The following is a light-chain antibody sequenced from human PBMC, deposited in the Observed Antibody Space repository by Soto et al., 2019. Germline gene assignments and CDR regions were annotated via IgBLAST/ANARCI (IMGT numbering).Light chain of an antibody. CDR2: ATS. CDR3: CSYAGSSTSWV. J-gene: IGLJ3*02. Sequence: QSALTQPAAVSGSPGQSITISCTGTSSDVGNYNLVSWYQQYPGKAPKLMIYATSKRPSGVSNRFSGSKSGNTASLTISGLQAEDEADYYCCSYAGSSTSWVFGGGTKVTVL. CDR1: SSDVGNYNL. V-gene: IGLV2-23*01.